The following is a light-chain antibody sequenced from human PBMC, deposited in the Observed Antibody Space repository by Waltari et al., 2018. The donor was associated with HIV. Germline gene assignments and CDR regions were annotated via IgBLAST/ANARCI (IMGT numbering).Light chain of an antibody. Sequence: SYELSQPPSVSVALGQTARITCGGDDIGSKNVHWYRQKPGQAPVLVIYRENNRPSVNPGRFSGSNWGDTATLTISRAQAGDGADYYCQVWDGTTAYYVFATGTKVTVL. CDR1: DIGSKN. V-gene: IGLV3-9*01. CDR2: REN. J-gene: IGLJ1*01. CDR3: QVWDGTTAYYV.